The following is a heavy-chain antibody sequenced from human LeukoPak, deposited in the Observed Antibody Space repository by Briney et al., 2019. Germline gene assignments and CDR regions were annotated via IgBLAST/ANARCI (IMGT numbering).Heavy chain of an antibody. CDR2: INHSGST. D-gene: IGHD6-6*01. V-gene: IGHV4-34*01. Sequence: KSSETLSLTCAVYGGSFSGYYWSWIRQPPGKGLEWIGEINHSGSTNYNPSLKSRVTISVDTSKNQFSLKLSSVTAADTAEYYCARGTLTASIAARRDAEYFQHWGQGTLVTVSS. CDR1: GGSFSGYY. J-gene: IGHJ1*01. CDR3: ARGTLTASIAARRDAEYFQH.